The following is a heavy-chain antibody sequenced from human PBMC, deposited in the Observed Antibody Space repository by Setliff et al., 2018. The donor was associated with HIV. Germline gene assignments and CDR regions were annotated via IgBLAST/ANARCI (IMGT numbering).Heavy chain of an antibody. CDR3: ARDLSYDYDRSSDTFDY. V-gene: IGHV3-74*03. CDR2: INSDGTST. J-gene: IGHJ4*02. Sequence: GGSLRLSCAASGFTFSSYWMHWVRQAPGKGLVWVSRINSDGTSTTYADSVKGRFTISRDNAKSTLYLQMNSLRAEDTAVYYCARDLSYDYDRSSDTFDYWGQGTLVTVSS. CDR1: GFTFSSYW. D-gene: IGHD3-22*01.